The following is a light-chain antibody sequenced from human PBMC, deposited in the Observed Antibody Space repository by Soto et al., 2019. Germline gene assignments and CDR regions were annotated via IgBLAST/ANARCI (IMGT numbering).Light chain of an antibody. CDR1: QSVSSSY. CDR2: GAS. Sequence: WTPYHEKKDLSPGERATLSCRASQSVSSSYLAWYQQKPGQAPRLLIYGASSRATGIPDRFSGSGSGTDFTLTISSLQPEDFAVYYCQQYGSSLCTFGEGTNVAIK. V-gene: IGKV3-20*01. CDR3: QQYGSSLCT. J-gene: IGKJ1*01.